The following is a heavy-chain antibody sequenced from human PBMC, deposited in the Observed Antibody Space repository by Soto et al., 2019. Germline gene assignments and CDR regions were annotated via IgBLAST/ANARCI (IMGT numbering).Heavy chain of an antibody. CDR1: GFTFSTYA. Sequence: EVQLLESGGKLVQPGGSLTLSCAASGFTFSTYAMSWVRQAPGKGLEWVSGVSASGLNTDYADPVKGRFYISRDNSKNTVSLPMNSLRAEDTALYYCANDSPRRTSGYVFDYWGQGTPVTVSS. D-gene: IGHD5-18*01. J-gene: IGHJ4*02. V-gene: IGHV3-23*01. CDR3: ANDSPRRTSGYVFDY. CDR2: VSASGLNT.